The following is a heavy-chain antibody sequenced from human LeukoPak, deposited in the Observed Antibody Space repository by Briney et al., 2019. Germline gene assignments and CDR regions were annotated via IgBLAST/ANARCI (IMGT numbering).Heavy chain of an antibody. J-gene: IGHJ4*02. CDR2: IYPGDSDI. CDR3: ARYYRYGDLIVDY. CDR1: GYSSTNYW. Sequence: GESLKISCKGSGYSSTNYWIGWVRQMPGKGLEWMGIIYPGDSDIRYSPSFQGQVTISADKSISTAYLQWSSLKTSDTAIYYCARYYRYGDLIVDYWGQGTLVTVSS. D-gene: IGHD4-17*01. V-gene: IGHV5-51*01.